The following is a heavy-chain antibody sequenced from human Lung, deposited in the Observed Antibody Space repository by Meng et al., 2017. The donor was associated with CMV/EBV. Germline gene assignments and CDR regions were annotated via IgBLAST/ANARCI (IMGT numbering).Heavy chain of an antibody. J-gene: IGHJ4*02. CDR3: AKVVSYDFWSGYSPVDH. Sequence: EVQLLESGGGLVQSGGSLSLSCAASGFTFSSYAMSWVRQAPGKGLEWVSAISGSGGSTYYADSVKGRFTISRDNSKNTLYLQMNSLRAEDTAVYYCAKVVSYDFWSGYSPVDHWGQGPLVTVVS. CDR1: GFTFSSYA. D-gene: IGHD3-3*01. V-gene: IGHV3-23*01. CDR2: ISGSGGST.